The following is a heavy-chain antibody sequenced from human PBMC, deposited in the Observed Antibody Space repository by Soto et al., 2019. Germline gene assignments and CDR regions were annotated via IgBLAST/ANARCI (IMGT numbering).Heavy chain of an antibody. CDR3: AREGPGEQLEAYYYGMDV. CDR2: TYYRSKWYN. Sequence: PSQTLSLTCAISGDSVSSNSAAWNWIRQSPSRGLEWLGRTYYRSKWYNDYAVSVKSRITITTDTYKNQFSLQLNSVTPEDTDVYYCAREGPGEQLEAYYYGMDVWGQGTKVPVSS. D-gene: IGHD6-6*01. V-gene: IGHV6-1*01. J-gene: IGHJ6*02. CDR1: GDSVSSNSAA.